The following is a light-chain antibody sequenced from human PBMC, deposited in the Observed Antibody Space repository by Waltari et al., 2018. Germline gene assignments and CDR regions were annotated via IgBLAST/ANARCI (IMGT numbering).Light chain of an antibody. V-gene: IGLV5-37*01. CDR3: MFWPNNVWV. CDR1: SDINVGYFI. CDR2: YKSDSEK. Sequence: QPVLTQPPSSSASPGDSARLTCTLPSDINVGYFIIYWYQQKPGSPPRVLLYYKSDSEKAQGSGVPSRFSGSKDASANAGILLISGLQSEDEADYYCMFWPNNVWVFGGGTKLTVL. J-gene: IGLJ3*02.